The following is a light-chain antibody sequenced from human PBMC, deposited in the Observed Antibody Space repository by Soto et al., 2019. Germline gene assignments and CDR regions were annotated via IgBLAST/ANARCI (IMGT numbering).Light chain of an antibody. Sequence: QSVLTQPASVSGSAGQSITISCTGTNSDVGGYNCVSWYQQHPGKAPKLMIYEVSNRPSGVSNRFSGSKSGNTASLTISGLQAEDEADYYCSSYTNRNTEVFGAGTKVTVL. CDR1: NSDVGGYNC. J-gene: IGLJ1*01. V-gene: IGLV2-14*01. CDR3: SSYTNRNTEV. CDR2: EVS.